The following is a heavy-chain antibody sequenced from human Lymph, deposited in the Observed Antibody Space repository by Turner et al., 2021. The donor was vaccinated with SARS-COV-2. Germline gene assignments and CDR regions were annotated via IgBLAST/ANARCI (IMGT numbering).Heavy chain of an antibody. CDR3: ARAAQLTVWFDP. V-gene: IGHV1-8*01. CDR1: GYTFTRYD. J-gene: IGHJ5*02. CDR2: MDPNSGNT. D-gene: IGHD3-9*01. Sequence: QVQLAQSGAQVQKPGASVKFPCMASGYTFTRYDINWVRQATGQGLEWMGWMDPNSGNTGYAQKFQGRVTMTRNTAISTAYMELSSLRSEDTAVYCCARAAQLTVWFDPWGQGTLVTVSS.